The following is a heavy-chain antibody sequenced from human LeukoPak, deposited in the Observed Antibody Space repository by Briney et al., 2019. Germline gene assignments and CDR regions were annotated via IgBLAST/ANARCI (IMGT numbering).Heavy chain of an antibody. J-gene: IGHJ5*02. V-gene: IGHV1-2*02. CDR3: ARDSVVGATPLFDP. CDR1: GYTFTNYG. CDR2: INPNSGGT. D-gene: IGHD1-26*01. Sequence: ASVKVSCKASGYTFTNYGISWVRQAPGQGLEWMGWINPNSGGTNYAQKFQGRVTMTRDTSISTAYMELSRLRSDDTAVYYCARDSVVGATPLFDPWGQGTLVTVSS.